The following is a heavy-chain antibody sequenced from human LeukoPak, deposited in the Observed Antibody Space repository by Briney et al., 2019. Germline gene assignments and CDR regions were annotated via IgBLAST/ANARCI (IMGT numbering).Heavy chain of an antibody. Sequence: GRSLRLSCAASGFTFSSYGMHWVRQAPGKGLEWVAVISYDGSNKYYADSVKGRFTISRDNSKNTLYLQMNSLRAEDTAVYYCASFSGWYLWGQGTLVTVSS. CDR3: ASFSGWYL. V-gene: IGHV3-30*03. CDR1: GFTFSSYG. CDR2: ISYDGSNK. J-gene: IGHJ5*02. D-gene: IGHD6-19*01.